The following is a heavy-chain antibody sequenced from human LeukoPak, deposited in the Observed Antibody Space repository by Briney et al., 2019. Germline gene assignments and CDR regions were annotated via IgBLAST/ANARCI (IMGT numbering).Heavy chain of an antibody. J-gene: IGHJ4*02. D-gene: IGHD7-27*01. CDR1: GFTLRNYG. Sequence: GRSLRLSCAVSGFTLRNYGMHWVREAPGRGLEWVAVIWYDGTNKYYADSVRGRFTISRDSSKNTLYLQMNSLRAEDTAVYYCAKSGRNWAYLEYWGQGTLVTVSS. V-gene: IGHV3-33*06. CDR3: AKSGRNWAYLEY. CDR2: IWYDGTNK.